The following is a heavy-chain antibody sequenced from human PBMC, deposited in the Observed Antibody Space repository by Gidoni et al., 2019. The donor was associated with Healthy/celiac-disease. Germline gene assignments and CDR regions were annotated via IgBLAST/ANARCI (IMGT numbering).Heavy chain of an antibody. CDR3: AREGEGGFDY. CDR2: ISSSGSTI. V-gene: IGHV3-48*03. J-gene: IGHJ4*02. CDR1: GFTFSSYE. D-gene: IGHD3-16*01. Sequence: EVQLVESGGGLVQPGGSLRRSCPASGFTFSSYEMNWFRQAPGKGLVWVSYISSSGSTIYYADSVKGRFTISRDNAKNSLYLQMNSLRAEDTAVYYCAREGEGGFDYWGQGTLVTVSS.